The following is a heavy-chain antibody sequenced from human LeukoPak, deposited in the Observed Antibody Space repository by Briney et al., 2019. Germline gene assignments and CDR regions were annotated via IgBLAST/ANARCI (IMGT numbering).Heavy chain of an antibody. J-gene: IGHJ4*02. D-gene: IGHD6-13*01. CDR3: ARALGYSSSWDFDY. V-gene: IGHV1-2*02. CDR1: GYTFTGYY. Sequence: ASVKVSCKASGYTFTGYYMHWVRQAPGQGLEWMGWINPNSGGTNYAQKFQGRVTMTRDTSISTAYIELSRLRSDDTAVYYCARALGYSSSWDFDYWGQGTLVTVSS. CDR2: INPNSGGT.